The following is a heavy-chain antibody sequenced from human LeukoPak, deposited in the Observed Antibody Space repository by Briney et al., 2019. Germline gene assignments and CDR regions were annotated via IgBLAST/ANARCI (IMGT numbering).Heavy chain of an antibody. J-gene: IGHJ4*02. Sequence: SLRSSFQGSGYSFTSYWISWGRRIPGKSLVGMGRIDPSDSYTNYSPSFQGHVTISADKSISTAYLQWSSLKASNTAMYYCARRGYCSGGSCYDYWGQGTLVTVSS. CDR1: GYSFTSYW. CDR3: ARRGYCSGGSCYDY. D-gene: IGHD2-15*01. V-gene: IGHV5-10-1*01. CDR2: IDPSDSYT.